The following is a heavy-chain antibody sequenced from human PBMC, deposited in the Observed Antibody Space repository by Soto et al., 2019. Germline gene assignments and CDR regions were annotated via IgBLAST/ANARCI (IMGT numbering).Heavy chain of an antibody. CDR3: AREPELIAVAGTKSY. CDR2: ISSSSSYI. CDR1: GFTFSSYS. Sequence: EVQLVESGGGLVKPGGSLRLSCAASGFTFSSYSMNWVRQAPGKGREWVSSISSSSSYIYYADSVKGRFTISRDNAKNSLYLQMNSLRAEDTAVYYCAREPELIAVAGTKSYWGQGTLVTVSS. V-gene: IGHV3-21*01. J-gene: IGHJ4*02. D-gene: IGHD6-19*01.